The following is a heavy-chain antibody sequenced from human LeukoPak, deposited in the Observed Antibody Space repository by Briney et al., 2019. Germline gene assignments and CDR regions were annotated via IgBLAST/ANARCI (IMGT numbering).Heavy chain of an antibody. CDR3: ARVGRGYSSGCYDY. Sequence: PSETLSLTCTVSGGSFSTGSSYWSWIRQPAGKGLEWIGGIYTSGSTNYNPSLRSRVTISLDMSKNQFSLKLSSVTAADTAVYYCARVGRGYSSGCYDYWGQGTLVTVSS. CDR1: GGSFSTGSSY. CDR2: IYTSGST. J-gene: IGHJ4*02. D-gene: IGHD6-19*01. V-gene: IGHV4-61*02.